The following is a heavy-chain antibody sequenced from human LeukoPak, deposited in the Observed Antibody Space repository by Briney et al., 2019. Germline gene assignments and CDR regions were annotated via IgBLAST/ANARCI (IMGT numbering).Heavy chain of an antibody. CDR1: GFTFSSYA. J-gene: IGHJ5*02. V-gene: IGHV3-23*01. CDR3: AKADGEMVRGVIISYNWFDP. CDR2: MSGSGGSI. Sequence: GGSLRLSCAASGFTFSSYAMSWVRQAPGKGLEWVSVMSGSGGSIYYADSVKGRFTISRDNSKNTLYLQMNSLRAEDTAVYYCAKADGEMVRGVIISYNWFDPWGQGTLVTVSS. D-gene: IGHD3-10*01.